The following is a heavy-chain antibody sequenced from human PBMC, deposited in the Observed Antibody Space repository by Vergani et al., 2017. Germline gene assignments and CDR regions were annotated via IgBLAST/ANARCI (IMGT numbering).Heavy chain of an antibody. CDR3: AKDSLGWNYVSYFDY. V-gene: IGHV1-69*11. CDR1: GGTFSSYA. J-gene: IGHJ4*02. Sequence: QVQLVQSGAEVKKPGSSVKVSCKASGGTFSSYAISWVRQAPGQGLEWMGRIIPILGTANYAQKFQGRVTITADESTSTAYMELSSLRAEDTAVYYCAKDSLGWNYVSYFDYWGQGTLVTVSS. D-gene: IGHD1-7*01. CDR2: IIPILGTA.